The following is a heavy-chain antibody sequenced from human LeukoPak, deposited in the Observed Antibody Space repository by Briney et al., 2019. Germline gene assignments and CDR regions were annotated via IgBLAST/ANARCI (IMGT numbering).Heavy chain of an antibody. D-gene: IGHD1-26*01. J-gene: IGHJ3*02. Sequence: PGGSLRLSCAASGFTFSSYAMSWVRQAPGKGLEWVSAISGSGGSTDYADSVQGRFTISRDNSKNTVYLQMNSLRVEDTAVYYCAKDLRMRSGNYYEADGFDIWGQGTMVTVSS. CDR3: AKDLRMRSGNYYEADGFDI. V-gene: IGHV3-23*01. CDR2: ISGSGGST. CDR1: GFTFSSYA.